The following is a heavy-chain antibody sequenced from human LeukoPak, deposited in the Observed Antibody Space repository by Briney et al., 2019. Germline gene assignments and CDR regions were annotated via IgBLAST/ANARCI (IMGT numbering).Heavy chain of an antibody. CDR3: ASRGNWNYLGDY. CDR2: IGDDGTNR. J-gene: IGHJ4*02. Sequence: GGSLRLSCAASDSIFRHYGMHWVRQAPGKGLEWVAVIGDDGTNRHYGDSVKGRFTISRDNAKNSLYLQMNSLRAEDTAVYYCASRGNWNYLGDYWGQGTLVTVSS. CDR1: DSIFRHYG. D-gene: IGHD1-7*01. V-gene: IGHV3-33*03.